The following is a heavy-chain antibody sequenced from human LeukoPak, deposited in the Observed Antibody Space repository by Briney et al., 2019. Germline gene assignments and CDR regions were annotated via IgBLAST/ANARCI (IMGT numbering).Heavy chain of an antibody. V-gene: IGHV1-46*01. J-gene: IGHJ4*02. CDR3: ARDRGYSEYVFAY. CDR1: GYSFTSHY. CDR2: INPNAGTV. D-gene: IGHD4-11*01. Sequence: ASVRLSCEASGYSFTSHYMHWVRHALGKGLVWRGIINPNAGTVTYAQKFQGRVSMTRDMSTRTVYLELRGLRSEDTALYYCARDRGYSEYVFAYWGQGTLVTVSS.